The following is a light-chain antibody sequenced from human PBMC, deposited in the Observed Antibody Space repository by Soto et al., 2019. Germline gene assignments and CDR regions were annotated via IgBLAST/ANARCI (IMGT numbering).Light chain of an antibody. CDR1: QSVLYTPSNKNY. CDR2: WAS. V-gene: IGKV4-1*01. Sequence: DIVMTQSPDSLAMSLGERATINCKSSQSVLYTPSNKNYLAWYQHKLGQPPKLLIYWASTRESGVPDRFSGSGSGTDFTLTISSLQAEDVAVYYCQQYYTTPRGTFGQGTKVEIK. CDR3: QQYYTTPRGT. J-gene: IGKJ1*01.